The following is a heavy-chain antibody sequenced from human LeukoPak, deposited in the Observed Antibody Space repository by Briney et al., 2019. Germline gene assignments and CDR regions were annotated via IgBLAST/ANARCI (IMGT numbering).Heavy chain of an antibody. CDR2: FDPEDGET. V-gene: IGHV1-24*01. CDR1: GYTLTELS. D-gene: IGHD2-2*01. CDR3: ATVGYCSSTSCSLDP. J-gene: IGHJ5*02. Sequence: GASVKVSCKVSGYTLTELSMHWVRQAPGKGLEWMGGFDPEDGETIYAQKFQGRVTMTEDTSTDTAYMELSSLRSEDTAVYYCATVGYCSSTSCSLDPWGQGTLVTVSS.